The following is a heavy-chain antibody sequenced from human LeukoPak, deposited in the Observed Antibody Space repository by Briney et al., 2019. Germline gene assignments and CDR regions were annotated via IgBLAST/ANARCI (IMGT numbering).Heavy chain of an antibody. CDR2: ISGSGGST. Sequence: QAGGSLRLSCAASGFTFSSYAMSWVRQAPGKGLEWVSAISGSGGSTYYADSVKGRFTISRDNSKNTLYLQMNSLRAEDTAVYYCAKDPILSSIAAHNWFDPWGQGTLVTVSS. V-gene: IGHV3-23*01. J-gene: IGHJ5*02. D-gene: IGHD6-6*01. CDR3: AKDPILSSIAAHNWFDP. CDR1: GFTFSSYA.